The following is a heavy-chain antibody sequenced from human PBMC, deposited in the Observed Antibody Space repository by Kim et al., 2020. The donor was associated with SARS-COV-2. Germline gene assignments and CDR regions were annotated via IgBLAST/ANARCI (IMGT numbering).Heavy chain of an antibody. CDR1: GGSISSGDYY. V-gene: IGHV4-30-4*01. D-gene: IGHD3-9*01. Sequence: SETLSLTCTVSGGSISSGDYYWSWIRQPPGKGLEWIGYIYYSGSTYYNPSLKSRVTISVDTSKNQFSLKLSSVTAADTAVYYCARGKTDWNYYYYMGVGGKRTTVTVSS. CDR3: ARGKTDWNYYYYMGV. J-gene: IGHJ6*03. CDR2: IYYSGST.